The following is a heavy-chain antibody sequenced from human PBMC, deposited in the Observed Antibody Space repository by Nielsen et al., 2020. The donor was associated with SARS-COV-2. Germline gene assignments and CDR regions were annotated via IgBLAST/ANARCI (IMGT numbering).Heavy chain of an antibody. D-gene: IGHD2-21*02. CDR3: ARGTYCGGDCYRAADY. CDR2: ISYDGSNK. Sequence: GGSLRLSCAASGFTFSSYAMHWVRLAPGKGLEWVAVISYDGSNKYYADSVKGRFTISRDNSKNTLYLQMNSLRAEDTAVYYCARGTYCGGDCYRAADYWGQGTLVTVSS. CDR1: GFTFSSYA. J-gene: IGHJ4*02. V-gene: IGHV3-30-3*01.